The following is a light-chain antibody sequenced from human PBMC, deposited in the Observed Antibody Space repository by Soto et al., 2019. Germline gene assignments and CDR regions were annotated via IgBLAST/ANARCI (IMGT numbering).Light chain of an antibody. CDR2: NNN. J-gene: IGLJ1*01. CDR1: SSNIGSNT. Sequence: QSVLTQPPSASGTPGQRVTISCSGSSSNIGSNTVNWYQQLPGTAPKLLIYNNNQRPSGVPDRFSGSKSGTSASVAISGLQSEDEADYYCAAWDDSLNGLVFGTGTKVTVL. V-gene: IGLV1-44*01. CDR3: AAWDDSLNGLV.